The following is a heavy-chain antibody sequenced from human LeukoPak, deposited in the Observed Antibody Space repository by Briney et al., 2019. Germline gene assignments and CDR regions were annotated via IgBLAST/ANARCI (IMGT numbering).Heavy chain of an antibody. CDR1: GYTFTSYG. CDR2: INPNSGGT. Sequence: ASVKVSCKASGYTFTSYGISWVRQAPGQGLEWMGWINPNSGGTNYAQKFQGRVTMTRDTSISTAYMELSSLRSDDTAVYYCTRAGSGRAPFDPWGQGTLVTVSS. V-gene: IGHV1-2*02. D-gene: IGHD3-10*01. J-gene: IGHJ5*02. CDR3: TRAGSGRAPFDP.